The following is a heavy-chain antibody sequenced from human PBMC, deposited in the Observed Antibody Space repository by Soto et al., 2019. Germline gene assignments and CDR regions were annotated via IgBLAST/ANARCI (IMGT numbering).Heavy chain of an antibody. CDR1: GFTFSSSW. CDR3: AKTTFGASLTAS. CDR2: IKSDGTVT. D-gene: IGHD4-4*01. V-gene: IGHV3-74*01. Sequence: PGGSLRLSCAASGFTFSSSWMHWVRQAPGQGLVWVSRIKSDGTVTSYVDPVKGRFTISRDNTKNTLYLQMNSLRAEDTAVYYCAKTTFGASLTASWGQGT. J-gene: IGHJ5*02.